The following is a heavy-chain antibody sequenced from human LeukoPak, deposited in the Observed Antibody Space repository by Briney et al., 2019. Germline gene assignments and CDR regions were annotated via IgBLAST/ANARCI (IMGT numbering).Heavy chain of an antibody. CDR1: GGSISSYY. CDR3: ARDKGTIVERTEIYAFDI. CDR2: INYSGST. Sequence: PSETLSLTCTVSGGSISSYYWSWIRQPPGKGLEWIGEINYSGSTNYNPSLKSRVTISVDTSKNQFSLKLSSVTAADTAVYYCARDKGTIVERTEIYAFDIWGQGTLVTVSS. D-gene: IGHD3-16*02. J-gene: IGHJ3*02. V-gene: IGHV4-34*01.